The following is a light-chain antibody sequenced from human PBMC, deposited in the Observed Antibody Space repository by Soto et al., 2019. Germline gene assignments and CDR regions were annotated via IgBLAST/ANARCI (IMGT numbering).Light chain of an antibody. Sequence: DIQMTQDTSSLSASVGDRVTITCRASQSISSYLNWYQQKPGKAPKLLIYAASSLQSGVPSRFSGSGSGTDFTLTISSLQPEDFATYYCQQSYSTPLTFGGRTKV. J-gene: IGKJ4*01. CDR1: QSISSY. V-gene: IGKV1-39*01. CDR3: QQSYSTPLT. CDR2: AAS.